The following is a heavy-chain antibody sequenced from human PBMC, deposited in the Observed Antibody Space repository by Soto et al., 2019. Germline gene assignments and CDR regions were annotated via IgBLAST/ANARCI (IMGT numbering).Heavy chain of an antibody. J-gene: IGHJ6*02. CDR2: IYSGGST. V-gene: IGHV3-53*05. CDR1: GLTVSSNY. Sequence: GGSLRLSCAVSGLTVSSNYMSWVRQAPGEGLEWVSVIYSGGSTFYADSMKGRFTISRDSSKNTLYLQMNSLRAEDTAVYYCTRGPYGTGGDYYYGMDVWGQGTTVTVSS. CDR3: TRGPYGTGGDYYYGMDV. D-gene: IGHD3-10*01.